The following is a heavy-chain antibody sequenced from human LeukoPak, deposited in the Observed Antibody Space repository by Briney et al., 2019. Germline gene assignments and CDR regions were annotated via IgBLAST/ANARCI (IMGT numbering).Heavy chain of an antibody. CDR3: ARASQWLAFDY. Sequence: GRSLRLSCAASGXTVSSNYMTWVRQAPGKGLEWVSVIYNGDNTNYADSVRGRFTISRDNSKNTLYLQMNSLRAEDTAVYYCARASQWLAFDYWGQGTLVTVSS. CDR1: GXTVSSNY. CDR2: IYNGDNT. V-gene: IGHV3-66*01. D-gene: IGHD6-19*01. J-gene: IGHJ4*02.